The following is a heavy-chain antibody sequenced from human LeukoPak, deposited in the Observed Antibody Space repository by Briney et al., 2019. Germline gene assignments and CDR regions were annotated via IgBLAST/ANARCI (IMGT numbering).Heavy chain of an antibody. Sequence: ASVKVSCKASGYTFTGYYMHWVRQAPGQGLEWMGWINPNSGGTNYAQKFQGRVTMTRDTSISTAYMELSRLRSDDTAVYYCARAYYDFWSGYYNDYWGQGTLVSVSS. V-gene: IGHV1-2*02. CDR3: ARAYYDFWSGYYNDY. J-gene: IGHJ4*02. CDR2: INPNSGGT. D-gene: IGHD3-3*01. CDR1: GYTFTGYY.